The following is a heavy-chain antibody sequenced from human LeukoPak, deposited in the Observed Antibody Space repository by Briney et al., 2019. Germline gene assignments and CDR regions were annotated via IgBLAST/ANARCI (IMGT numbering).Heavy chain of an antibody. D-gene: IGHD6-6*01. CDR2: ISGSDGST. Sequence: GGSLRLSCAASGFTFSSYAMSWVRQAPGKGLEWVSTISGSDGSTYYADSVKGRFTVSRDNSKSTLYLQMNSLRADDTAVYYCAKDLGIAARPVFDCWGQGTLVTVSS. J-gene: IGHJ4*02. CDR1: GFTFSSYA. V-gene: IGHV3-23*01. CDR3: AKDLGIAARPVFDC.